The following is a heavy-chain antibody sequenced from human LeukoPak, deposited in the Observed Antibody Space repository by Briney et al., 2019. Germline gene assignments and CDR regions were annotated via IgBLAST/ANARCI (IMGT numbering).Heavy chain of an antibody. CDR2: IYSGGST. CDR3: SSGWYGAFDI. Sequence: GGSLRLSCAASGFTVCSNYMSWVRQAPGKGLEWVSVIYSGGSTYYADSVKGRFTISRDNSKNTLYLQMNSLRAEDTAVYYCSSGWYGAFDIWGQGTMVTVSS. J-gene: IGHJ3*02. V-gene: IGHV3-66*01. CDR1: GFTVCSNY. D-gene: IGHD6-19*01.